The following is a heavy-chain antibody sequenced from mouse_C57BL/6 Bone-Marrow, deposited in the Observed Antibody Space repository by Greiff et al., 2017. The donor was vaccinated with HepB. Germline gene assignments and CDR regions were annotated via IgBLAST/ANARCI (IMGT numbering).Heavy chain of an antibody. J-gene: IGHJ3*01. D-gene: IGHD2-5*01. Sequence: VKLQQSGAELVRPGTSVKLSCKASGYTFTSYWMHWVKQRPGQGLEWIGVIDPSDSYTNYNQKFKGKATLTVDTSSSTAYMQLSSLTSEDSAVYYCARRGYSNYLAWFAYWGQGTLVTVSA. V-gene: IGHV1-59*01. CDR2: IDPSDSYT. CDR3: ARRGYSNYLAWFAY. CDR1: GYTFTSYW.